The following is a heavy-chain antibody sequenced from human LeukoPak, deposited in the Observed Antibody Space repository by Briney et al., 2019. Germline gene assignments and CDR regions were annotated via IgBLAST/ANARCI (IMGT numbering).Heavy chain of an antibody. CDR2: ISNSGSTI. CDR3: ARDGFQLGY. CDR1: GFTFTSYE. Sequence: GGSLRLSCAAPGFTFTSYEMNWVRQAPGKGLEWVSYISNSGSTIYYADSVKGRFTISRDNTKNSLCLQMNSLRAEDTAVYYCARDGFQLGYWGQGTLVTVSS. V-gene: IGHV3-48*03. J-gene: IGHJ4*02. D-gene: IGHD2-2*01.